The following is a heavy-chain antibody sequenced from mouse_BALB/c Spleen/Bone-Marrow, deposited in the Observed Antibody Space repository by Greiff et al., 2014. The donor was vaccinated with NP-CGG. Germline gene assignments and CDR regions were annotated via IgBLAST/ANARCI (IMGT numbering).Heavy chain of an antibody. CDR3: ARGGNYWYFDV. V-gene: IGHV1-14*01. D-gene: IGHD2-1*01. CDR1: GYTFTNYV. Sequence: VQLQQSGPELVKPGASVKMSCKASGYTFTNYVMHWVKQKPGQGLEWIGYINPYNDGTKYNEKFKGKATLASDKSSSTAHMELSSLTSEDSTVYYGARGGNYWYFDVWGAGPTVTVSS. CDR2: INPYNDGT. J-gene: IGHJ1*01.